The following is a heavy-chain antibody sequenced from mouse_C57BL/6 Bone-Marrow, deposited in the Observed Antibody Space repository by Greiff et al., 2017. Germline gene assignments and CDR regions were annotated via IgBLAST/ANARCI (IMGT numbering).Heavy chain of an antibody. Sequence: VQLQQSGAELVKPGASVTISCNASGYAFSSYWLNWVKPRPGKGLEWIGHIYPGDGDTNYNGKFKGNATMTADKSSSTAYMQLSSLTSEDSGVYFCNGLAYWGQGTLVTVSA. CDR3: NGLAY. V-gene: IGHV1-80*01. D-gene: IGHD1-1*01. CDR2: IYPGDGDT. J-gene: IGHJ3*01. CDR1: GYAFSSYW.